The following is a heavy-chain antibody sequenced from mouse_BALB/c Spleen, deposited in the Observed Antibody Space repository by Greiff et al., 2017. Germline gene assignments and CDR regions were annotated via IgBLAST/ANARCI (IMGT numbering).Heavy chain of an antibody. D-gene: IGHD2-4*01. CDR3: ARGDYDAYYYAMDY. J-gene: IGHJ4*01. CDR2: ISSGGST. CDR1: GFTFSSYA. Sequence: EVQVVESGGGLVKPGGSLKLSCAASGFTFSSYAMSWVRQTPEKRLEWVASISSGGSTYYPDSVKGRFTISRDNARNILYLQMSSLRSEDTAMYYCARGDYDAYYYAMDYWGQGTSVTVSS. V-gene: IGHV5-6-5*01.